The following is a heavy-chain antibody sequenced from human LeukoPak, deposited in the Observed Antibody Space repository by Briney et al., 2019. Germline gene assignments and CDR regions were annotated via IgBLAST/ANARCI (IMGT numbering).Heavy chain of an antibody. V-gene: IGHV3-30*18. CDR1: GFTFSSYG. CDR2: ISYDGSNK. Sequence: GGSLRLSCAASGFTFSSYGMHWVRQAPGKGLEWVAVISYDGSNKYYADSVKGRFTISRDNSKNTLYLQMNSLRAEDTAVYYCAKDPFYYGSGSLPYYFDYWGQGTLVTVSS. D-gene: IGHD3-10*01. J-gene: IGHJ4*02. CDR3: AKDPFYYGSGSLPYYFDY.